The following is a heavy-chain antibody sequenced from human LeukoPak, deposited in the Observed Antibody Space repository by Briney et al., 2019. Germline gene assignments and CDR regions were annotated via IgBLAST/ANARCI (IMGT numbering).Heavy chain of an antibody. CDR3: AKGRVPAAMYNWFDP. D-gene: IGHD2-2*01. V-gene: IGHV3-48*01. CDR2: ISASPSTI. Sequence: GGSLRLSCAASGFTFNTYSMNWVRQAPGKGLEWVSYISASPSTIYYADSVEGRFTISRDNAKNSLYLQMNSLRAEDTAVYYCAKGRVPAAMYNWFDPWGQGTLVTVSS. J-gene: IGHJ5*02. CDR1: GFTFNTYS.